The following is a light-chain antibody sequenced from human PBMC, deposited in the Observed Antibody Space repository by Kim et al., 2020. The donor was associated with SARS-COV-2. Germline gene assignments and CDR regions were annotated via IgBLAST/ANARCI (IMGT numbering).Light chain of an antibody. Sequence: VALGQPARIAGGGDNIGSRYVHWYQQKSGRAPVLVIYRDVNRPSGIPGRFSGSSSGNTATLTISRAQGGDEADYYCQVWDSSLRVFGGGTQLTVL. V-gene: IGLV3-9*01. CDR1: NIGSRY. CDR3: QVWDSSLRV. CDR2: RDV. J-gene: IGLJ3*02.